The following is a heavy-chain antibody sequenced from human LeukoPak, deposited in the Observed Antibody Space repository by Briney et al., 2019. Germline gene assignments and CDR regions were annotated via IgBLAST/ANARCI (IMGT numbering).Heavy chain of an antibody. CDR1: GFSVRANH. D-gene: IGHD3-9*01. CDR3: VRERDYDTYFDF. J-gene: IGHJ4*02. CDR2: ILPGGVT. Sequence: PGGSLRLSCAVSGFSVRANHMAWVRQGLGQGLEWISVILPGGVTHYTDSLKDRFAISNDSSKNLLFLQMDSLRAEDTALYFCVRERDYDTYFDFWGRGTLVTVS. V-gene: IGHV3-53*01.